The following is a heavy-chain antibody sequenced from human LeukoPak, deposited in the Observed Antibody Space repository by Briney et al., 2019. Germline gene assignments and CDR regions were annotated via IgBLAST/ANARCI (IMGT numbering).Heavy chain of an antibody. V-gene: IGHV1-69*04. Sequence: SVEVSCKASGGTFSSYTISWVRQAPGQGLEGMGRIIPIHDIANYAQKFQGRVTITADKSTSTAYMELSSLRSEDTAVYYCARDAALTVTMAYYWGQGTLVTVSS. CDR1: GGTFSSYT. CDR2: IIPIHDIA. CDR3: ARDAALTVTMAYY. J-gene: IGHJ4*02. D-gene: IGHD4-11*01.